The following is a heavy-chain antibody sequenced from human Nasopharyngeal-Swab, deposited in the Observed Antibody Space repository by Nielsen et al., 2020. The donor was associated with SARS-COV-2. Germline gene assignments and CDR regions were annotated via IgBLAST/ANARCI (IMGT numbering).Heavy chain of an antibody. J-gene: IGHJ6*02. Sequence: SETLSLTCAVYGGSFSGYYWSWIRQPPGKGLEWIGEINHSGSTNYNPSLKSRVTISVDTSKNQFSLKLSSVTAADTAVYYCARLPMVRGVSYYYYGMDVWGQGTTVTVSS. D-gene: IGHD3-10*01. CDR1: GGSFSGYY. CDR3: ARLPMVRGVSYYYYGMDV. CDR2: INHSGST. V-gene: IGHV4-34*01.